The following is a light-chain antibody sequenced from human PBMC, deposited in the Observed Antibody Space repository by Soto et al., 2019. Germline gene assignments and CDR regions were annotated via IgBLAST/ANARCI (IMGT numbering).Light chain of an antibody. CDR1: SSDIGGYNY. Sequence: QSALTQPPSASGSPGQSVAISCTGTSSDIGGYNYVSWYQQHPGKAPKLMIYEVNKRPSGVPDRFSGSKSGNTASLTVSGIQAEDEDDYYCSSYAGSSNVFGTGTKATVL. CDR3: SSYAGSSNV. J-gene: IGLJ1*01. CDR2: EVN. V-gene: IGLV2-8*01.